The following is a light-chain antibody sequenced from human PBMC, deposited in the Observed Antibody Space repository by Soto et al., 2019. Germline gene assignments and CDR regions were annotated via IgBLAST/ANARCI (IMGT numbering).Light chain of an antibody. J-gene: IGKJ1*01. Sequence: DIQMTQSPSSLSASVGDRVTITCRAGQSISSYLNWYQQKPGKAPKLLIYGVSSLQSGVPSRFSGSGSGTDFTLTISSLQPEDFATYYCQQSYSTPRTFGQGTKVEIK. CDR1: QSISSY. CDR2: GVS. CDR3: QQSYSTPRT. V-gene: IGKV1-39*01.